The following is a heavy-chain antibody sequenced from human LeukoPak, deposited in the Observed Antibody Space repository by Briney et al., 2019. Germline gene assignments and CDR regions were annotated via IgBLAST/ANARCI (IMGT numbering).Heavy chain of an antibody. J-gene: IGHJ4*02. V-gene: IGHV3-23*01. D-gene: IGHD2-2*01. CDR2: VSGSGANV. CDR1: GFTFSNAW. Sequence: GGSLRLACAASGFTFSNAWMNWVRQAPGKGLEWVSRVSGSGANVFYADSVKGRFTISRDDSKNTVYLQMNSLRVEDTAVYYCAKDKGYCITSTCFKPFDYWGRGVVVTVSS. CDR3: AKDKGYCITSTCFKPFDY.